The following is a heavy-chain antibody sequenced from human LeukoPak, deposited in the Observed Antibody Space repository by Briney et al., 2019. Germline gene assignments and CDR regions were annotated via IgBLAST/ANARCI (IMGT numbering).Heavy chain of an antibody. Sequence: ASVKVSCKASGYTFDIYNVYWVRQATDKGLEWMGWMNPRTGFAGYAQKFQDRVNMTRNTFITTAYMELTSLRSEDTAVYFCARGGIRDSNNVNYLYMDVWGKGTTVIVSS. CDR2: MNPRTGFA. D-gene: IGHD4-11*01. J-gene: IGHJ6*04. CDR3: ARGGIRDSNNVNYLYMDV. CDR1: GYTFDIYN. V-gene: IGHV1-8*01.